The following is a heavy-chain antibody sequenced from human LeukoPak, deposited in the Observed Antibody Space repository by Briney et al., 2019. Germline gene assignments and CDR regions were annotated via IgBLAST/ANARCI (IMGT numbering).Heavy chain of an antibody. D-gene: IGHD6-13*01. J-gene: IGHJ4*02. CDR3: ASQTGYSSSSGDY. V-gene: IGHV1-69*04. Sequence: GASVKVSCKASGYTFSSYAISWVRQAPGQGLEWMGRIIPILGIANYAQKFQGRVTITADKSTSTAYMELSSLRSEDTAVYYCASQTGYSSSSGDYWGQGTLVIVSS. CDR2: IIPILGIA. CDR1: GYTFSSYA.